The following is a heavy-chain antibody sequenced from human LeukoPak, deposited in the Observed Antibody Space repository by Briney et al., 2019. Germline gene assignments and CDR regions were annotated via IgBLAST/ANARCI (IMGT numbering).Heavy chain of an antibody. CDR3: ARGPADYNKLKPGDRDGYNYKSKRTPFDY. CDR1: GGSISIYY. V-gene: IGHV4-4*07. D-gene: IGHD5-24*01. Sequence: SETLSLTCTVSGGSISIYYWSWIRQPAGKGLEWIGRFYTSGNSNCNPSLKSRVTMSLDTSKNQFSLNLSSVTAADTAVYYCARGPADYNKLKPGDRDGYNYKSKRTPFDYWGQGTLVTVSS. J-gene: IGHJ4*02. CDR2: FYTSGNS.